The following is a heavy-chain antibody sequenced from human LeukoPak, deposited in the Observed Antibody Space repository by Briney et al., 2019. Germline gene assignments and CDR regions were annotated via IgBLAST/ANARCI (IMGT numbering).Heavy chain of an antibody. Sequence: GGSLRLSCAASGFTFSSYAMHWVRQAPGKGLEWVAVISYDGSNKYYADSVKGRFTISRDNSKNTLYLQMNSLRAGDTAVYYCATFAANYYYGIDVWGQGTTVTVSS. V-gene: IGHV3-30*04. CDR1: GFTFSSYA. CDR3: ATFAANYYYGIDV. CDR2: ISYDGSNK. J-gene: IGHJ6*02.